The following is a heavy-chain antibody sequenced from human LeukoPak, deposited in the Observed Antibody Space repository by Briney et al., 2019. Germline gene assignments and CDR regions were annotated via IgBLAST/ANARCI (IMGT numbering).Heavy chain of an antibody. CDR2: IHYSGST. D-gene: IGHD1-7*01. Sequence: SETLSLTCTVSGGSISSSSYHWGWIRQPPGKGLEWIGSIHYSGSTYNNPSLNSRVTISVDMSKNQLSLKLSSVTAADTAVYHCASERKELPAFFDYWGQGTLVTVSS. CDR3: ASERKELPAFFDY. J-gene: IGHJ4*02. V-gene: IGHV4-39*01. CDR1: GGSISSSSYH.